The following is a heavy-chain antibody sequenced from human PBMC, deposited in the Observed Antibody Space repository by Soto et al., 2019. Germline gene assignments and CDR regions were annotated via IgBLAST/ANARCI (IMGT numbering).Heavy chain of an antibody. J-gene: IGHJ4*02. CDR1: GFTFSSYS. CDR3: ASKDDYVWGSYRYDY. CDR2: ISSSSSTI. V-gene: IGHV3-48*02. D-gene: IGHD3-16*02. Sequence: EVQLVESGGGLVQPGGSLRLSCAASGFTFSSYSMNWVRQAPGKGLEWVSYISSSSSTIYYADSVKGRFTISRDNAKNSLYLQMNSLRDEDTAVYYYASKDDYVWGSYRYDYWGQGTLVTVSS.